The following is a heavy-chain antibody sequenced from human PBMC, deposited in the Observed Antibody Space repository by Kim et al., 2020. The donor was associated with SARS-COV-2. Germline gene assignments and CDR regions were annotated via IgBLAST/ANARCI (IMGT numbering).Heavy chain of an antibody. CDR2: ISVYNGNT. D-gene: IGHD6-19*01. J-gene: IGHJ4*02. CDR3: ARERWMGQWLALDY. V-gene: IGHV1-18*04. CDR1: GYVFNSSG. Sequence: ASVKVSCKASGYVFNSSGISWVRQAPGQGLEWMGWISVYNGNTNYAQKFQGRVAMTTDTSTSTGYMELRSLRSDDTAVYYCARERWMGQWLALDYWGQGTLVTVSS.